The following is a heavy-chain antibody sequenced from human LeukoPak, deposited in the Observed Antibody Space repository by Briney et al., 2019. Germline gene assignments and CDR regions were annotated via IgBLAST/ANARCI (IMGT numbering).Heavy chain of an antibody. CDR2: IYSGGST. CDR1: GFTVSSNY. V-gene: IGHV3-66*02. Sequence: EGSLRLSCAASGFTVSSNYMSWVRQAPGKGLEWVSVIYSGGSTYYADSVKGRYTISRDNSKNTLYLQMNSLRAEDTAVYYCARGSDSSSHYYYYMDVWGKGTTVTVSS. J-gene: IGHJ6*03. CDR3: ARGSDSSSHYYYYMDV. D-gene: IGHD6-6*01.